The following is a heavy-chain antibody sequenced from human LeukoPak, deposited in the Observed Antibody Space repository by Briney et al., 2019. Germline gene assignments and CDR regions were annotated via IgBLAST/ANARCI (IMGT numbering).Heavy chain of an antibody. CDR2: INHSGTT. Sequence: SETLSLTCTVSGFSINSAYYWGWIRQPPGKGKEWIGAINHSGTTYHNPSLKSRVTISVDTSNNQFSLKLSSVTAADTAVYYCARGGGYDDYFDYWGQGTLVTVSS. V-gene: IGHV4-38-2*02. J-gene: IGHJ4*02. CDR3: ARGGGYDDYFDY. D-gene: IGHD5-12*01. CDR1: GFSINSAYY.